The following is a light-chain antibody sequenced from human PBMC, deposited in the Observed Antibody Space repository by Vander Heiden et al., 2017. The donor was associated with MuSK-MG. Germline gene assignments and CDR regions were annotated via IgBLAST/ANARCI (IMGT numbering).Light chain of an antibody. CDR1: SSDVGAYNY. CDR3: SSYTTSSTKV. J-gene: IGLJ3*02. CDR2: DVS. Sequence: QSTLAQPASVSGSPGQSITISCTGTSSDVGAYNYVSWYQHHPGKAPNLMIYDVSNRPSGVSNRFSGSKSGNTASLTISGLQAEDEADYYCSSYTTSSTKVFGGGTKLTVL. V-gene: IGLV2-14*03.